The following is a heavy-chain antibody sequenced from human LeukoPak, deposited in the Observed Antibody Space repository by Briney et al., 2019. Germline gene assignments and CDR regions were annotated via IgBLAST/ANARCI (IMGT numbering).Heavy chain of an antibody. CDR2: ISTSSIYI. Sequence: GGSLRLSCAASGFTFSSYSMNWVRQAPGKGLEWVSSISTSSIYIYYADSVKGRFTISRDNAKNTLYLQTNSLRAEDTAVYYCARGEYEYCSSTSCTEFDYWGQGTLVTVS. CDR3: ARGEYEYCSSTSCTEFDY. CDR1: GFTFSSYS. D-gene: IGHD2-2*01. V-gene: IGHV3-21*01. J-gene: IGHJ4*02.